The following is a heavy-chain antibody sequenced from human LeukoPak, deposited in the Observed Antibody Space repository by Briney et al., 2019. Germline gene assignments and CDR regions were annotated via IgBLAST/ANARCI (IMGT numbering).Heavy chain of an antibody. V-gene: IGHV3-9*01. CDR2: ISWNSGSI. J-gene: IGHJ4*02. Sequence: PGGSLRLSCAASGFTFDDYAMHWVRQAPGKGLEWVSGISWNSGSIGYADSVKGRFTISRDNAKNSLYLQVNSLRAEDTALYYCAKDISGAGQGYYFDYWGQGTLVTVSS. CDR3: AKDISGAGQGYYFDY. CDR1: GFTFDDYA. D-gene: IGHD1-26*01.